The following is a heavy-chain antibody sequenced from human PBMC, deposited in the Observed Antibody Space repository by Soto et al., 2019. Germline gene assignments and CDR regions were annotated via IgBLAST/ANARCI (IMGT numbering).Heavy chain of an antibody. V-gene: IGHV3-74*01. CDR1: GFTFSSYW. J-gene: IGHJ4*02. CDR3: ATTGKSYYDSSGYYPT. D-gene: IGHD3-22*01. CDR2: INSDGSST. Sequence: TGGSLRLSCAASGFTFSSYWMHWVRQAPGKGLVWVSRINSDGSSTSYADSVKGRFTISRDNAKNTLYLQMNSLRAEDTAVYYCATTGKSYYDSSGYYPTWGQGTLVTVSS.